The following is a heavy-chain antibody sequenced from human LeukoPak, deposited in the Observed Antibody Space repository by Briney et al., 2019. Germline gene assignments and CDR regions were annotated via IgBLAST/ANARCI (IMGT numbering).Heavy chain of an antibody. D-gene: IGHD1-1*01. Sequence: ASVKVSCKASGYTFTSYAMHWVRQAPGQRLEWMGWINAGNGNTKYSQKFQGRVTITRDTSASTAYMELSSLRSEDTAVYYCARLGTTGTTRYYYGMDVWGQGTTVTVSS. J-gene: IGHJ6*02. CDR3: ARLGTTGTTRYYYGMDV. CDR2: INAGNGNT. CDR1: GYTFTSYA. V-gene: IGHV1-3*01.